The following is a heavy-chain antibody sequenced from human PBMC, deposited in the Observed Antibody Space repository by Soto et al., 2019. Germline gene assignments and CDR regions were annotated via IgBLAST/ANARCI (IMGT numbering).Heavy chain of an antibody. D-gene: IGHD3-3*02. V-gene: IGHV4-39*01. CDR3: ASPKIAFYNWFDP. CDR2: IYYSGST. Sequence: SETLSLTCTVSGGSISSGGYYWSWIRQHPGKGLEWIGNIYYSGSTYYNPSLKSRVTISVDTSKNQFSLKLSSVTAADTAVYYCASPKIAFYNWFDPWGQGTLVTVPQ. J-gene: IGHJ5*02. CDR1: GGSISSGGYY.